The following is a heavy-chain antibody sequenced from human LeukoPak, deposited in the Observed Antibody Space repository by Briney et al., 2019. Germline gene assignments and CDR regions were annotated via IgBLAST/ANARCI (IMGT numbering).Heavy chain of an antibody. CDR2: IYYSGST. D-gene: IGHD3-10*01. V-gene: IGHV4-39*01. CDR3: ARSYGTPSGSYLERPYYFDY. CDR1: GGSISSSSYY. J-gene: IGHJ4*02. Sequence: PSETLSLTCTVYGGSISSSSYYWGWIRQPPGKGLEWIGSIYYSGSTYYNPSLKSRVTISVDTSKNQFSLKLSSVTAADTAVYYCARSYGTPSGSYLERPYYFDYCRQGTLVTVSS.